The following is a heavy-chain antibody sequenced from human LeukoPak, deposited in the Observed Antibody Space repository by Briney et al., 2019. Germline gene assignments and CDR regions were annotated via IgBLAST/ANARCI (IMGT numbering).Heavy chain of an antibody. J-gene: IGHJ4*02. CDR3: ARDSGEAAAGTLDY. CDR1: GGTFSSYA. CDR2: IIPIFGRT. D-gene: IGHD6-13*01. V-gene: IGHV1-69*05. Sequence: SVKVSCKASGGTFSSYAISWVRQAPGQGLEWMGRIIPIFGRTNYAQKFQGRVTITTDKSMSTAYTELSSLRSEDTAVYYCARDSGEAAAGTLDYWGQGTLVTVSS.